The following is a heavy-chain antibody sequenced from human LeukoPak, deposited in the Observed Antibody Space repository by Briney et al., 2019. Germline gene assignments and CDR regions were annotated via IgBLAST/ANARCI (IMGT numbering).Heavy chain of an antibody. CDR2: ISGSGSST. V-gene: IGHV3-23*01. CDR1: GFAFSSYA. Sequence: GGSLRLSCVAFGFAFSSYAMNWVRQAPEKGLEWVSGISGSGSSTYYADSVKGRFTISRDNSKKTLFLQMNSLRAEDTALYYCAKEEGAFDIWGQGTMVTVSS. J-gene: IGHJ3*02. CDR3: AKEEGAFDI.